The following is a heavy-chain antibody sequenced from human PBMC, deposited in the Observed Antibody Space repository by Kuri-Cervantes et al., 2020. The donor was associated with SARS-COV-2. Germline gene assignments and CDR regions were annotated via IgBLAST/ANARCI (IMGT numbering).Heavy chain of an antibody. D-gene: IGHD2-15*01. CDR2: INPSGGST. CDR1: GYTFTSYY. J-gene: IGHJ3*02. CDR3: ARADIVVVVAAGGAFDI. V-gene: IGHV1-46*01. Sequence: ASVKVSCKASGYTFTSYYMHWVRQAPGQGLEWMGIINPSGGSTGYAQRFQGRVTMTRDTSTSTVYMELSGLRSEDTAVYYCARADIVVVVAAGGAFDIWGQGTMVTVSS.